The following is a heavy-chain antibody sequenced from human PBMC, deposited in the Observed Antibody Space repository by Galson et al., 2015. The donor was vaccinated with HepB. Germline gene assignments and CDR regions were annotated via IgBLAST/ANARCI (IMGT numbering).Heavy chain of an antibody. V-gene: IGHV3-23*01. J-gene: IGHJ4*02. CDR2: ISGSGGST. Sequence: SLRLSCAASGFIFSSYAMSWVRQAPGKGLEWVSAISGSGGSTYYADSVKGRFTTSRDNSKNTLYLQMNSLRAEDTAVYYCAKGKGSGWFDYWGQGTLVTVSS. CDR1: GFIFSSYA. CDR3: AKGKGSGWFDY. D-gene: IGHD6-19*01.